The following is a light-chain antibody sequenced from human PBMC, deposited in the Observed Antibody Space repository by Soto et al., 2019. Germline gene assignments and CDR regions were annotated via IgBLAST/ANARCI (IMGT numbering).Light chain of an antibody. J-gene: IGLJ1*01. CDR1: SSDVGGYYY. CDR3: CSYTGGNPSDV. Sequence: QSVLTQPPSASGSPGQSVTISCTGTSSDVGGYYYVSWYQQHPGKAPKLRIYEVTIRPSGVSDRFSGSKSGNTASLTVSGLQAEDEADYYCCSYTGGNPSDVFGTGTKVTVL. V-gene: IGLV2-8*01. CDR2: EVT.